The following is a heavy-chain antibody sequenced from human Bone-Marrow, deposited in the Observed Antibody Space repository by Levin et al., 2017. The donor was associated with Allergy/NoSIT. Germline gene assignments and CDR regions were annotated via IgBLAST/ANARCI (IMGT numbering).Heavy chain of an antibody. CDR1: GFTFSSYG. J-gene: IGHJ3*02. CDR3: AKDYGTRSGSYSDAFDI. Sequence: GESLKISCAASGFTFSSYGMHWVRQAPGKGLEWVAVISYDGSNKYYADSVKGRFTISRDNSKNTLYLQMNSLRAEDTAVYYCAKDYGTRSGSYSDAFDIWGQGTMVTVSS. V-gene: IGHV3-30*18. D-gene: IGHD1-26*01. CDR2: ISYDGSNK.